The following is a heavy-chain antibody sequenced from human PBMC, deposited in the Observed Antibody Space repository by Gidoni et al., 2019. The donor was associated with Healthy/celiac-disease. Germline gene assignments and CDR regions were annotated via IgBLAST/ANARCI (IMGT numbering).Heavy chain of an antibody. D-gene: IGHD6-6*01. CDR2: IWYDGSNK. Sequence: QVQLVESGGGVVQPGRSLRLSCAASGFTFSSYGMHWVRQAPGKGLEWVAVIWYDGSNKYYADSVKGRFTISRDNPKNTLYLQMNSLRAEDTAVYYCARAGGSIAARVDYWGQGTLVTVSS. CDR3: ARAGGSIAARVDY. CDR1: GFTFSSYG. V-gene: IGHV3-33*01. J-gene: IGHJ4*02.